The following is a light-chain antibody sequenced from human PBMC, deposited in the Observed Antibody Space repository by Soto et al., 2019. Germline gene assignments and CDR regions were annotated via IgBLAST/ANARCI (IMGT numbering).Light chain of an antibody. Sequence: EIVLTQSPGTLSLSPGERATLSCRASQSVSSSYLAWYQQKPGQAPRLLIYGASSRATGIPDRFSGSGSGTDFTLTISRLEPEDFGVYYCQQYGSSPETFGQGTKVGIK. J-gene: IGKJ1*01. CDR3: QQYGSSPET. V-gene: IGKV3-20*01. CDR2: GAS. CDR1: QSVSSSY.